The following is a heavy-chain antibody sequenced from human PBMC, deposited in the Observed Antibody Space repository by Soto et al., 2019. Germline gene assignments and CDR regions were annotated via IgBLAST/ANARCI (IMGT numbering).Heavy chain of an antibody. CDR2: IYYSGST. V-gene: IGHV4-39*01. J-gene: IGHJ6*02. CDR1: GGSISSSSYY. CDR3: ARHRPLLRFLEVDYGMDV. D-gene: IGHD3-3*01. Sequence: QLQLQESGPGLVKPSETLSLTCTVSGGSISSSSYYWGWIRQPPGKGLEWIGSIYYSGSTYYNPSLKSRVTISVDTSKNQFSLKLSSVTAADTAVYYCARHRPLLRFLEVDYGMDVWGQGTTVTVSS.